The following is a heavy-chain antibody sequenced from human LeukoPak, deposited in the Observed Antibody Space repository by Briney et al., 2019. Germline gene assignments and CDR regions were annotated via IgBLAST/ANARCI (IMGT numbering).Heavy chain of an antibody. J-gene: IGHJ5*02. Sequence: ASVKVSCKASGYTFTSYDINWVRQATGQGLEWMGWMNPNSGITGYAQKFQGRVTISRNTSISTAYMELSSLRSEDTAFYYCATDHSMANTAWWFDPWGQGTLVTVSS. D-gene: IGHD5-24*01. CDR2: MNPNSGIT. CDR3: ATDHSMANTAWWFDP. V-gene: IGHV1-8*03. CDR1: GYTFTSYD.